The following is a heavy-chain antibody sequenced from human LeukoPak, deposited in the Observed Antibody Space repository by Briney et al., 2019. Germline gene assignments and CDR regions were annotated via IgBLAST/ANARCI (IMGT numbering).Heavy chain of an antibody. D-gene: IGHD5-18*01. CDR1: GGSFSGYY. Sequence: SETLSLTCAVYGGSFSGYYWSWIRQPPGKGLVWIGEINHSGRTNYNPSFKSRVTMSVDTSKNQFSLKLRSVTAADTAMYYCARRREYSFGYFNWFDPWGQGTVVTVAS. V-gene: IGHV4-34*01. CDR2: INHSGRT. J-gene: IGHJ5*02. CDR3: ARRREYSFGYFNWFDP.